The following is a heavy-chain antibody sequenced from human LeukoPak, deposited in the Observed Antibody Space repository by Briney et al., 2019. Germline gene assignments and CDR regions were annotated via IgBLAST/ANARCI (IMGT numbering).Heavy chain of an antibody. J-gene: IGHJ3*02. D-gene: IGHD2-8*02. Sequence: SETLSLTCTVSGGSISSGTYYWGWIRQPPGRGLEWIGSIYYSGTTYFNPSLKSRVTISVDTSKNEFSLKLSSVTAADTAVYYCARPRSGRDAFDIWGQRTMVTVSS. CDR3: ARPRSGRDAFDI. V-gene: IGHV4-39*01. CDR2: IYYSGTT. CDR1: GGSISSGTYY.